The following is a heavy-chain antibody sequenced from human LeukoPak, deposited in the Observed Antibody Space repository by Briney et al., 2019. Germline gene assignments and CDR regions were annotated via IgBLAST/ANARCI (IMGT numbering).Heavy chain of an antibody. CDR1: GGSISSGGYY. CDR3: ARTRITMIVVVIGGAFDI. CDR2: IYHSGST. D-gene: IGHD3-22*01. V-gene: IGHV4-30-2*01. Sequence: PSETLSLTCTVSGGSISSGGYYWSWIRQPPGKGLEWIGYIYHSGSTYYNPSLKSRVTISVDRSKNQFSLKLSSVTAADTAVYYCARTRITMIVVVIGGAFDIWGQGTMVTVSS. J-gene: IGHJ3*02.